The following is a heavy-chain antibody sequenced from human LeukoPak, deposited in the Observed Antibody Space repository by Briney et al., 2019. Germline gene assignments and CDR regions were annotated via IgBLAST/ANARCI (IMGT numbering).Heavy chain of an antibody. J-gene: IGHJ6*04. CDR3: ARLVEGSSWYQYYYYYYGMDV. V-gene: IGHV3-7*03. CDR1: GFTFSSYW. D-gene: IGHD6-13*01. CDR2: IKQDGSEK. Sequence: GGSLRLSCAASGFTFSSYWMSWVRQAPGKGLEWVANIKQDGSEKYYVDSVKGRFTISRDNAKNSLYLQMYSLRAEDTAVYYCARLVEGSSWYQYYYYYYGMDVWGKGTTVTVSS.